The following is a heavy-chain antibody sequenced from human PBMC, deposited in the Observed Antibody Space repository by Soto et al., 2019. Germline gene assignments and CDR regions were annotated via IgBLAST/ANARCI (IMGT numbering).Heavy chain of an antibody. CDR3: ARLGGYYQAFDQ. D-gene: IGHD3-22*01. V-gene: IGHV4-59*08. CDR2: IYYSGST. CDR1: GGSISSYY. J-gene: IGHJ4*02. Sequence: SETLSLTCTVSGGSISSYYGGWFRQPPGKGPEWIGYIYYSGSTTYHPSLKSRVTISVDTSKNQFSLNLTSVTAADTAVYYCARLGGYYQAFDQWGQGSLVTVSS.